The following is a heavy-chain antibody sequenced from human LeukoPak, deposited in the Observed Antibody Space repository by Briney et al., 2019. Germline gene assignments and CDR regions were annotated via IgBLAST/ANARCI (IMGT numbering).Heavy chain of an antibody. V-gene: IGHV3-53*01. D-gene: IGHD1-26*01. Sequence: GGSLRLSCAASGFTVSSNYMSWVRQAPGKGLEWVSIIYTDGNTYYADSVKGRFTISRDNSKNTLYLQMNSLRAEDTAVYYCARVAVGDTYYFDYWGQGTLVTVSS. CDR1: GFTVSSNY. CDR2: IYTDGNT. CDR3: ARVAVGDTYYFDY. J-gene: IGHJ4*02.